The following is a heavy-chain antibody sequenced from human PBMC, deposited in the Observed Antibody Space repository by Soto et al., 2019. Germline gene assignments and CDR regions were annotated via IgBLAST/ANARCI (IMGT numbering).Heavy chain of an antibody. Sequence: VGSLRLSCAASGFTFSSYAMHWVRQAQGKGLEWVAVISYDGRNKYYADSVKGRFTISRDNSKNTLYLQMNSLRGEDTAVYYCAREDNCYDSHQREAVDYWGQGTLVTVCS. V-gene: IGHV3-30*04. D-gene: IGHD3-22*01. CDR2: ISYDGRNK. J-gene: IGHJ4*02. CDR1: GFTFSSYA. CDR3: AREDNCYDSHQREAVDY.